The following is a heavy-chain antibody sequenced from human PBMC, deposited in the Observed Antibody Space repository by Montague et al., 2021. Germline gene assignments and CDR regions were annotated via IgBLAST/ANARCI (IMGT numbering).Heavy chain of an antibody. Sequence: CAISGDSGASNEAGWSSKGQSPARDLEWVRGTYYRPKWYNDYAVSVKSRVTINPDTSKNQFSLQLNSVTPEDSAVYYCARAGSLGNFDHWGQGTLVTVSS. J-gene: IGHJ4*02. D-gene: IGHD3-10*01. V-gene: IGHV6-1*01. CDR3: ARAGSLGNFDH. CDR2: TYYRPKWYN. CDR1: GDSGASNEAG.